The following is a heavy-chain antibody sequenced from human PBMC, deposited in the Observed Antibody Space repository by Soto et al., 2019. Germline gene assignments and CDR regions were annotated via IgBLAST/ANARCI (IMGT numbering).Heavy chain of an antibody. V-gene: IGHV1-69*12. CDR2: IIPIFGTA. CDR1: GGTFSSYA. D-gene: IGHD2-2*01. Sequence: QVQLVQSGAEVKKPGSSVKVSCKASGGTFSSYAISWVRQAPGQGLEWMGGIIPIFGTANYAQKFQGRVTITADESTSTADKKVMSMRSYDTAVDYCGRSSCSFYYYGMDVWGQGTTVTVSS. J-gene: IGHJ6*02. CDR3: GRSSCSFYYYGMDV.